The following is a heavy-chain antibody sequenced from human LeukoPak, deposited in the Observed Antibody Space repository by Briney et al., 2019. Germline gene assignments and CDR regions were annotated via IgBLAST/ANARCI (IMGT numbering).Heavy chain of an antibody. J-gene: IGHJ1*01. D-gene: IGHD2-21*01. CDR3: ARVCSRDCYSLFQH. CDR2: INSDGTRT. Sequence: HPGGSLRLSCAASGFTFSDYWMHWVRQAPGKGLVWVSRINSDGTRTNYADSVKGRFTISRDNAKNTLYLQMNSLRAEDTAVYYCARVCSRDCYSLFQHWGQGALVTVSS. V-gene: IGHV3-74*01. CDR1: GFTFSDYW.